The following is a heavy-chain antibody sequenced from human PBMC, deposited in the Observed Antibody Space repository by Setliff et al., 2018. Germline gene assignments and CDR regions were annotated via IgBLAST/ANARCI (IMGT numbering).Heavy chain of an antibody. V-gene: IGHV1-2*06. Sequence: ASVKVSCKASGYTFTGYYMYWVRQAPGPGLEWMGRINPSSGATIYAQKFQGRVTMTSDTSISTAYMELGRLRSDDTAVYFCARDGGGDSDAFDIWGQGTMVTVSS. CDR1: GYTFTGYY. CDR2: INPSSGAT. D-gene: IGHD3-16*01. J-gene: IGHJ3*02. CDR3: ARDGGGDSDAFDI.